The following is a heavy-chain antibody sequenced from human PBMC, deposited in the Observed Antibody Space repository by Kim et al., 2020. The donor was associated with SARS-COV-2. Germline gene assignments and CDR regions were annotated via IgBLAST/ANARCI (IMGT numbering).Heavy chain of an antibody. CDR2: LIPIDGAT. J-gene: IGHJ4*02. V-gene: IGHV1-46*01. Sequence: ASVKVSCKASGYTFTNYKMHWVRQAPGQGLEWMGILIPIDGATTFAQKFHGRVTLTRDTSTSTVYMELGSLGSGDTAVYYCAGDTTKWSFDYWGQGTLVTVFS. D-gene: IGHD2-15*01. CDR3: AGDTTKWSFDY. CDR1: GYTFTNYK.